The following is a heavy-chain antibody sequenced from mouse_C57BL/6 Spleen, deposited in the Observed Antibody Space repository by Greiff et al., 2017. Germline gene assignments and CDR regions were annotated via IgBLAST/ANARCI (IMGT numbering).Heavy chain of an antibody. CDR3: AREGGGYGNGAMDD. CDR2: INYDGSST. Sequence: EVMLVESEGGLVQPGSSMKLSCTASGFTFSDYYMAWVRQVPEKGLEWVANINYDGSSTYYLDSLKSRFIISRDNAKNILYLQMSSLKSEDTATYYCAREGGGYGNGAMDDWGQGTSVTVSS. V-gene: IGHV5-16*01. CDR1: GFTFSDYY. D-gene: IGHD2-1*01. J-gene: IGHJ4*01.